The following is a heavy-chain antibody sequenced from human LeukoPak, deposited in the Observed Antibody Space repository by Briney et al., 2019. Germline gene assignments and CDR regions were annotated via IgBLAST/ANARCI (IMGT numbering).Heavy chain of an antibody. J-gene: IGHJ6*02. CDR2: INPSGGSP. Sequence: ASVKVSCKASGYTFTNYYMLWVRQAPGQGLEWMGIINPSGGSPTYAQKFQGRVTMTGDTSTSTVYMELSSLRSEDTAVYYCARDRWVTIFGVVVPYGMDVWGQGTTVTVSS. V-gene: IGHV1-46*01. CDR3: ARDRWVTIFGVVVPYGMDV. D-gene: IGHD3-3*01. CDR1: GYTFTNYY.